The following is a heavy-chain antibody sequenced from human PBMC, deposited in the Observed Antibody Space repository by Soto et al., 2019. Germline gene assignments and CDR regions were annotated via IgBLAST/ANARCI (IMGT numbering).Heavy chain of an antibody. CDR1: GGTFSSYA. CDR2: IIPIFGTA. CDR3: ASNGDSSEDYYYGMDV. V-gene: IGHV1-69*01. Sequence: QVQLVQSGAEVEKPGSSVKVSCKASGGTFSSYAISWVRQAPGQGLEWKGGIIPIFGTANYAQKFQGRVTITADESTSTAYMELSSLRSEDTAVYYCASNGDSSEDYYYGMDVWGQGTTVTVSS. J-gene: IGHJ6*02. D-gene: IGHD3-22*01.